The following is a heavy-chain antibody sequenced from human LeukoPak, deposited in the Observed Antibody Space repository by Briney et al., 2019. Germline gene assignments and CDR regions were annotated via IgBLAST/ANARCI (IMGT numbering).Heavy chain of an antibody. CDR2: ISSNGGST. CDR3: VNLGAYYDSSGYQRSGY. D-gene: IGHD3-22*01. J-gene: IGHJ4*02. Sequence: GGSLRLSCSASGFTSSSYAMHWVRQAPGKGLEYVLAISSNGGSTYYADSVKGRFTISRDNSKNTLYLQMSSLRAEDTAVYYCVNLGAYYDSSGYQRSGYWGQGTLVTVSS. V-gene: IGHV3-64D*09. CDR1: GFTSSSYA.